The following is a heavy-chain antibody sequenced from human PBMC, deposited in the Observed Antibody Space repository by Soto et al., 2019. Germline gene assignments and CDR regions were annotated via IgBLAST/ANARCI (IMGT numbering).Heavy chain of an antibody. J-gene: IGHJ2*01. CDR3: ARRNSGWYFDR. V-gene: IGHV3-23*01. CDR2: ISGSGDST. Sequence: EVQLLESGGGLVQPGGSLRLSCAASGFTFSSYAMTWVRQAPGKGLEWVSAISGSGDSTYYAASVRGRFTISRDTSKNTMYLQMNSMRAEDTAVYYCARRNSGWYFDRWGRGTLVTVSS. D-gene: IGHD4-4*01. CDR1: GFTFSSYA.